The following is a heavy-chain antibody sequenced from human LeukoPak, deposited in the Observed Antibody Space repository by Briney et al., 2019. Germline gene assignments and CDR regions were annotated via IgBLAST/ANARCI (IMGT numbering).Heavy chain of an antibody. CDR2: IYYSGST. CDR1: GGSISSGDYY. J-gene: IGHJ4*02. V-gene: IGHV4-30-4*01. D-gene: IGHD3-10*01. Sequence: SETLSLTCTVSGGSISSGDYYWSWIRQPPGKGLEWIGYIYYSGSTYYNPSLKSRVTISVDTSKNQFSLKLSSVTAADTAVYYCARVLKYYYGSGSYPIDYWGQGTLVTVSS. CDR3: ARVLKYYYGSGSYPIDY.